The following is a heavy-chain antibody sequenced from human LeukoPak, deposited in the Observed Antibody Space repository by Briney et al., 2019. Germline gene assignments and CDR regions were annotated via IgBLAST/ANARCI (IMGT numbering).Heavy chain of an antibody. CDR2: TYYRSKWST. Sequence: SQTLSLTCAISGDSVSSNSAAWNWIRQSPSRGLEWLGRTYYRSKWSTDYAVFVKSRITINPDTSKNQFSLHLKSVTPEGTAVYYCAGMVGNSPDYWGQGTLVTVSS. J-gene: IGHJ4*02. CDR1: GDSVSSNSAA. V-gene: IGHV6-1*01. D-gene: IGHD2/OR15-2a*01. CDR3: AGMVGNSPDY.